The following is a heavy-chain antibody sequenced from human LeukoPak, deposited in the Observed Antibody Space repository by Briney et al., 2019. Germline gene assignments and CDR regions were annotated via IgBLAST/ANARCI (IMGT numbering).Heavy chain of an antibody. CDR1: GLTFSSYG. CDR3: AKNGDRGAYCSGGTCYPYYYYYMDV. V-gene: IGHV3-23*01. D-gene: IGHD2-15*01. CDR2: ISTTGGTT. J-gene: IGHJ6*03. Sequence: PGGSLRLSCAASGLTFSSYGTSWVRQAPGRGLEWVSAISTTGGTTYYADSVKGRFTISRDNSRNTLYLQMNSLRAEDTAIYYCAKNGDRGAYCSGGTCYPYYYYYMDVWGKGTTVTISS.